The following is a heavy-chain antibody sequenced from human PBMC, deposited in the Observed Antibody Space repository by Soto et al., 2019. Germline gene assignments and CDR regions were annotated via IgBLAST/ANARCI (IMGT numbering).Heavy chain of an antibody. CDR3: ARGVSAVVDY. D-gene: IGHD2-15*01. CDR2: MQPSTGRT. V-gene: IGHV1-8*01. Sequence: QVQLVQSGAEVREPGASVKVSCKASGYSFTSLDINWVRQTAGQGLEWMGWMQPSTGRTGYAQKFQGRVTMTRDTSRNTAYMELTTLTSDDTAFYYCARGVSAVVDYWGQGTLVTVSS. CDR1: GYSFTSLD. J-gene: IGHJ4*02.